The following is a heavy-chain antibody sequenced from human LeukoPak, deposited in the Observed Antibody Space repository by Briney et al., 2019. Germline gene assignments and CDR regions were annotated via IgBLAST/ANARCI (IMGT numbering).Heavy chain of an antibody. J-gene: IGHJ4*02. Sequence: GGSLRLSCAASGFTLGSYSMNWVRQTPGKGLVWVSYISGSSNAIYYADSMKGRFTISRDNGKNSLYLQMNSLRDEDTAVYYCARGTYYNSGSYYNRRDYFDYWGQGTLVTVSS. CDR3: ARGTYYNSGSYYNRRDYFDY. CDR1: GFTLGSYS. CDR2: ISGSSNAI. V-gene: IGHV3-48*02. D-gene: IGHD3-10*01.